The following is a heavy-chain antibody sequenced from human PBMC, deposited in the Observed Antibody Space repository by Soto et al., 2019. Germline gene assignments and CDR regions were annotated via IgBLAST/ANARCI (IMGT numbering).Heavy chain of an antibody. V-gene: IGHV1-69*02. CDR2: IIPILGIA. D-gene: IGHD5-12*01. J-gene: IGHJ4*02. Sequence: QVQLVQSGAEVKKPGSSVKVSCKASGGTFSSYTISWVRQAPGQGLEWMGRIIPILGIANYAQKFQGRVTSTADKSTSTAYMELSSLRSEDTAVYYCARVRRDGYNYFDYWGQGTLVTVSS. CDR1: GGTFSSYT. CDR3: ARVRRDGYNYFDY.